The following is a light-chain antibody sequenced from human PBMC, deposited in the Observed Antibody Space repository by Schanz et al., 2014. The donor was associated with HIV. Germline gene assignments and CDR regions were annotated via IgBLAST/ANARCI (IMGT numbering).Light chain of an antibody. V-gene: IGLV1-44*01. CDR1: TSNIGRYT. J-gene: IGLJ3*02. CDR3: QSYDSGLSGWV. Sequence: QSVLTQPPSVSGTPGQRVTISCSGSTSNIGRYTVNWYQHLPGTAPKFLIYSNSQRPSGVPDRFSGSGSGASASLAITGLQAEDEADYYCQSYDSGLSGWVFGGGTKLTVL. CDR2: SNS.